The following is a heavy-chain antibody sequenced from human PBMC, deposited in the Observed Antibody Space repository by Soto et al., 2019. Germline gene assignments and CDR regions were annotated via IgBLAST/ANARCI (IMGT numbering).Heavy chain of an antibody. Sequence: QVQLVESGGGLVKPGESLRLSCIGSGFILSDNYMTWIRQAPGKGLEWVSYISGSGAYTNYADSVKGRFTISRDNARNSLLLQINSLRVEDTAVYFCAKMVTTYYYYYMDVWGKGTTVTVSS. J-gene: IGHJ6*03. CDR2: ISGSGAYT. CDR1: GFILSDNY. CDR3: AKMVTTYYYYYMDV. V-gene: IGHV3-11*06. D-gene: IGHD4-17*01.